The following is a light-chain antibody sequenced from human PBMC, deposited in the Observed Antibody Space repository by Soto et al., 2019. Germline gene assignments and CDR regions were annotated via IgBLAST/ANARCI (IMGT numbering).Light chain of an antibody. J-gene: IGLJ1*01. Sequence: QSVLTXPSSVSESPGQTITISCARTISDVGGYNHLSWYQQHADKAPNLLIHEVSNRPSGVSNRFSGSNSGNPASLTISGLQAEDEADYYCTSYTSISTYVFGTGTKVTAL. CDR3: TSYTSISTYV. V-gene: IGLV2-14*01. CDR1: ISDVGGYNH. CDR2: EVS.